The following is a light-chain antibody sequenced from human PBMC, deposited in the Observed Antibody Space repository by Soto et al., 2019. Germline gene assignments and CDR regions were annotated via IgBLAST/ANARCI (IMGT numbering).Light chain of an antibody. CDR1: QTLTNSY. CDR2: GAS. CDR3: QQYVSSPLT. Sequence: EIVLTQSPGTLSLSPGERATLSCRASQTLTNSYLAWYQQKPGQAPRLLISGASSRATGIPDRFSGSGSGTDSTLTISRLEPEDFALYYCQQYVSSPLTFGQGTKVDIK. J-gene: IGKJ1*01. V-gene: IGKV3-20*01.